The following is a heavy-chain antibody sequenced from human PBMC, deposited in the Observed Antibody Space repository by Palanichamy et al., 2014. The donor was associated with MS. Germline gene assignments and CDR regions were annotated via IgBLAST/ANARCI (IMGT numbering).Heavy chain of an antibody. J-gene: IGHJ4*02. V-gene: IGHV3-7*01. Sequence: EVQLVESGGGLVQPGGSLRLSCAASGFTFNNYWMGRVRQAPGKGLEWVANIKSDGSEKYYVDSVKGRFTISRDNAKNSLYLQMNSLRGEDTAVYYCARDHQYGDYATNFDYWGQGTLLTVSS. D-gene: IGHD4-17*01. CDR3: ARDHQYGDYATNFDY. CDR1: GFTFNNYW. CDR2: IKSDGSEK.